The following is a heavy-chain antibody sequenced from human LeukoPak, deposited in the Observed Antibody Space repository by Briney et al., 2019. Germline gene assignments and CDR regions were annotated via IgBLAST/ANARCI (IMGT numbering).Heavy chain of an antibody. D-gene: IGHD2-21*02. CDR1: GGSISSYY. CDR3: ARAPVVVTARYYFDY. J-gene: IGHJ4*02. Sequence: PSETLSLTCTVSGGSISSYYWSWIRQPPGKGLEWIGYIYYSGSTNYNPSLKSRVTISVDTSKNQFYLKLSSVTAPDTAVYYCARAPVVVTARYYFDYWGQGTLVTVSS. V-gene: IGHV4-59*01. CDR2: IYYSGST.